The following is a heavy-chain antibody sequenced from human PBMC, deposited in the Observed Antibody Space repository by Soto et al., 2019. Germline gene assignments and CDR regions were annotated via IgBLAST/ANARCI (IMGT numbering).Heavy chain of an antibody. V-gene: IGHV4-30-2*01. J-gene: IGHJ5*02. CDR3: ARSKYDVVAGSVWFDP. CDR2: MHHSGNT. CDR1: GGSITSGCYS. D-gene: IGHD2-21*01. Sequence: SETLSLTCAVSGGSITSGCYSWGWIRQPPGQGLQWIGYMHHSGNTYYNPSLTGRVTISLDHSRNQFSMRLNSVTAADTAVYFCARSKYDVVAGSVWFDPWGQGTLVTVS.